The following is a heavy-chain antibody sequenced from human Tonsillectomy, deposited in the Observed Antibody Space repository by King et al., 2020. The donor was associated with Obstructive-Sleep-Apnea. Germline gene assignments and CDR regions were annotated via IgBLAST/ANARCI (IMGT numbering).Heavy chain of an antibody. CDR3: ARWRGGSGNIDY. CDR2: IYHSGST. J-gene: IGHJ4*02. Sequence: VQLQESGPGLVKPSQTLSLTCTVSGGSINSGDYYWTWIRQPPGKGLEWIGFIYHSGSTYFNPSLRSRVTVSIDTSRNQFSLNLNSVPAADTAVYFCARWRGGSGNIDYWGQGILVTVSS. CDR1: GGSINSGDYY. D-gene: IGHD3-10*01. V-gene: IGHV4-30-4*01.